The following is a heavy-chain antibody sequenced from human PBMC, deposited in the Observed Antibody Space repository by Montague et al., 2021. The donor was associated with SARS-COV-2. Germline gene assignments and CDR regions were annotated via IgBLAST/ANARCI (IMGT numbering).Heavy chain of an antibody. CDR3: ARQGPFTMIVGTIFDY. D-gene: IGHD3-22*01. CDR2: IYHSGST. Sequence: SETLSLTCVVSGGSISSINWWSWVRQPPGKGLEWIGEIYHSGSTNYNPSLKSRVIISVDKSKNQFSLKLSSVTAADTAVYYCARQGPFTMIVGTIFDYWGQGTLVTVSS. CDR1: GGSISSINW. J-gene: IGHJ4*02. V-gene: IGHV4-4*02.